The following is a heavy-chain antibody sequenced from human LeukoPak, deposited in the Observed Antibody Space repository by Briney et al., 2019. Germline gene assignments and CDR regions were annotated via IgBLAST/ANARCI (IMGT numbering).Heavy chain of an antibody. CDR2: MNPNSGNT. V-gene: IGHV1-8*01. D-gene: IGHD1-1*01. CDR3: ARQELERPPAGDPEFDY. CDR1: GYTFTSYD. Sequence: ASVKVSCKASGYTFTSYDINWVRQATGQGLEWMGWMNPNSGNTGYAQKFQGRVTMTRNTSISTAYMELSSLRSEDTAVYYCARQELERPPAGDPEFDYWGQGTLVTVSS. J-gene: IGHJ4*02.